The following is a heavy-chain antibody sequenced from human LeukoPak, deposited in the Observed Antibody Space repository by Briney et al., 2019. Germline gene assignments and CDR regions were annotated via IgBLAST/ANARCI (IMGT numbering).Heavy chain of an antibody. CDR1: GGSISSGGYS. D-gene: IGHD6-13*01. J-gene: IGHJ4*02. Sequence: SQTLSLTCAVSGGSISSGGYSWSWIRQPPGKGLEWIGYIYHSGSTYYNPSLKSRVTISVDRSKNQFSLKLSSVTAADTAVYYCARVVNIAAAGTGYYFDYWGQGTLVTVSS. CDR3: ARVVNIAAAGTGYYFDY. CDR2: IYHSGST. V-gene: IGHV4-30-2*01.